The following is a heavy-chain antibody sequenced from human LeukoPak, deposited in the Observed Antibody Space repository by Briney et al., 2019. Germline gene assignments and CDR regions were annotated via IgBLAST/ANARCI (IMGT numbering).Heavy chain of an antibody. Sequence: ASVKVSCKASGYTFTCYYMHWVRQAPGQGLEWMGWINPNSGGTNYAQKFQGRVTMARDTSISTAYMELSRLRSDDPAVYYCAREGDGHNSPLDYWGQGTLVTVSS. CDR2: INPNSGGT. CDR3: AREGDGHNSPLDY. CDR1: GYTFTCYY. D-gene: IGHD5-24*01. J-gene: IGHJ4*02. V-gene: IGHV1-2*02.